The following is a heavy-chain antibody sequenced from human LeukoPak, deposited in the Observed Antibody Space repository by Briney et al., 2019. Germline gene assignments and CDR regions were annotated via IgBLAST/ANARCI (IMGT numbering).Heavy chain of an antibody. J-gene: IGHJ3*02. CDR3: ARDEGYSSGSYHAFDI. CDR1: GFTFSNAW. D-gene: IGHD6-19*01. CDR2: IKSKPDGGTT. Sequence: GGSLRLSCAVSGFTFSNAWMSWVRQAPGKGLEWVGRIKSKPDGGTTDYAAPVRDRFTISRDDSKNTLYLQMNSLRAEDTAVYYCARDEGYSSGSYHAFDIWGQGTMVTVSS. V-gene: IGHV3-15*01.